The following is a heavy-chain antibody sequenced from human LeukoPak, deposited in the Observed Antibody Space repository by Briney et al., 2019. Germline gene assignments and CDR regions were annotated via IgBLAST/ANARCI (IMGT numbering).Heavy chain of an antibody. D-gene: IGHD3-3*01. V-gene: IGHV3-23*01. CDR3: AKGRGTFGAIISDAFDV. J-gene: IGHJ3*01. CDR1: TLTFSSYV. CDR2: VSGSGGTT. Sequence: GGSLRLSCAASTLTFSSYVMTWVRQAPGKGLEWVAIVSGSGGTTDYADSVKGRFTISRDNSNNMVYLQLKSLRVEDTAVYYCAKGRGTFGAIISDAFDVWGHGTMVIVSS.